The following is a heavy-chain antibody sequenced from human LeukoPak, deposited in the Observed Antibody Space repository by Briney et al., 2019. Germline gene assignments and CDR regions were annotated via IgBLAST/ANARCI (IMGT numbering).Heavy chain of an antibody. J-gene: IGHJ5*02. Sequence: SETLSLTCTVSGGSISSGSYYWSWIRQPAGKGLEWIGRIYSSGSTNYNPSLKSRVTISLDTSKNQFSLKLGSVTAADTAVYYCAREYYGPFDPWGQGTLVTVSS. V-gene: IGHV4-61*02. CDR2: IYSSGST. D-gene: IGHD3-10*01. CDR3: AREYYGPFDP. CDR1: GGSISSGSYY.